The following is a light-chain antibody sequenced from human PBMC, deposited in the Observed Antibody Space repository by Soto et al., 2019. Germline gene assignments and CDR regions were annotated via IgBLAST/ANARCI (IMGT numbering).Light chain of an antibody. CDR1: SSDVGNYNR. Sequence: QSALTQPPSVSGSPGQSVAISCTGTSSDVGNYNRVSWYQQPPGSAPKLIFYDVSNRPSGVPDRFSGSKSGNTASLTISGLQADDEADYYCSSYTTSSTYVFGTGTKLTVL. CDR2: DVS. J-gene: IGLJ1*01. CDR3: SSYTTSSTYV. V-gene: IGLV2-18*02.